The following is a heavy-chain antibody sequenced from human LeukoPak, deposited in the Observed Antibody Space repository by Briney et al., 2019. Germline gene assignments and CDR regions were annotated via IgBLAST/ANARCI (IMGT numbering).Heavy chain of an antibody. J-gene: IGHJ6*02. CDR3: ARDVHDFRSGYISLGRHGMDV. Sequence: QSGGSLRLSCAASGFTFSSYGMHWVRQAPGKGLEWVAVIWYDGSNKYYADSVKGRFTISRDNSKNTLYLQMNSLRAEDTAVYYCARDVHDFRSGYISLGRHGMDVWAKGPRSPSP. CDR1: GFTFSSYG. D-gene: IGHD3-3*01. V-gene: IGHV3-33*01. CDR2: IWYDGSNK.